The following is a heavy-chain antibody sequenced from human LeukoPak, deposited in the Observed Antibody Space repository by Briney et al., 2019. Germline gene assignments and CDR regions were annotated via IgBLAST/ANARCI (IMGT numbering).Heavy chain of an antibody. J-gene: IGHJ4*02. CDR1: GYTFTSYY. CDR2: INPSGGST. Sequence: ASVKVSCKASGYTFTSYYMHWVRQAPGQGLEWMGIINPSGGSTSYAQKFQGRVTMTADTSRDTVYMELSSLRSEDTAVYYCATEGKIVRGVYTDYWDQGTPVTVSS. CDR3: ATEGKIVRGVYTDY. V-gene: IGHV1-46*01. D-gene: IGHD3-10*02.